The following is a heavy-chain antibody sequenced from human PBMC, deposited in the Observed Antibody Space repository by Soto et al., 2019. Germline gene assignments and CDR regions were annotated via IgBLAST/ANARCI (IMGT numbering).Heavy chain of an antibody. CDR2: ISSSSSYI. Sequence: EVQLVESGGGLVKPGGSLRLSCAASGFTFSSYSMNWVRQAPGKALEWVSSISSSSSYIYYADSVKGRFTISRDNAKNSLYLQMNSLRAEDTAVYYCARAYYYGSGSYDYYYMDVWGKGTTVTVSS. V-gene: IGHV3-21*01. CDR1: GFTFSSYS. J-gene: IGHJ6*03. D-gene: IGHD3-10*01. CDR3: ARAYYYGSGSYDYYYMDV.